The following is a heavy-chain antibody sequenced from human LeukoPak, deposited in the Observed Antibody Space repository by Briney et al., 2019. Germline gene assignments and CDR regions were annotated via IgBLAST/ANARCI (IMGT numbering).Heavy chain of an antibody. V-gene: IGHV4-34*01. J-gene: IGHJ4*02. CDR2: INHSGST. CDR3: ARACGWFGCYFDY. Sequence: KPSETLSLTCAVYGGSFSGYYWSWIRQPPGKGLEWIGEINHSGSTNYNPSLKSRVTISVDTSKNQFSLKLSSVTAADTAVYYCARACGWFGCYFDYWGQGTLVSVSS. D-gene: IGHD6-19*01. CDR1: GGSFSGYY.